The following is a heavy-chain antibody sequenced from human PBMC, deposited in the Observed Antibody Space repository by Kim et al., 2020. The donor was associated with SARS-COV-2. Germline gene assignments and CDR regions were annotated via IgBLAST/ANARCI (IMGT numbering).Heavy chain of an antibody. CDR1: GYTFTSYG. J-gene: IGHJ6*02. CDR2: ISAYNGNT. Sequence: ASVKVSCKASGYTFTSYGISWVRQAPGQGLEWMGWISAYNGNTNYAQKLQGRVTMTTDTSTSTAYMELRSLRSDDTAVYYCARGAGYDFWSGYPSYYYYGMDVWGQGTTVTVSS. CDR3: ARGAGYDFWSGYPSYYYYGMDV. D-gene: IGHD3-3*01. V-gene: IGHV1-18*01.